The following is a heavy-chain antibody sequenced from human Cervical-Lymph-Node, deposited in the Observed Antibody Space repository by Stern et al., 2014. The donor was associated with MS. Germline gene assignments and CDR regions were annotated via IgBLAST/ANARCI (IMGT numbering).Heavy chain of an antibody. CDR3: ASVHSSSSGNWFDP. D-gene: IGHD6-13*01. J-gene: IGHJ5*02. CDR2: IITIFGTA. CDR1: GGTFSSYA. Sequence: VQLVESVAEVKQPGSSVKVSCKASGGTFSSYAISWVRQAPGQGLERVCGIITIFGTANYAQKFQGRVTITADESTSTAYMELSSLRSEDTAVYYCASVHSSSSGNWFDPWGQGTLVTVSS. V-gene: IGHV1-69*01.